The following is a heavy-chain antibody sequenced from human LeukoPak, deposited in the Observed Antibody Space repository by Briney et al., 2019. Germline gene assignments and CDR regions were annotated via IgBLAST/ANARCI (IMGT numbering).Heavy chain of an antibody. V-gene: IGHV4-59*01. CDR3: ARAQGGYAQIDY. D-gene: IGHD5-12*01. Sequence: SETLSLTCTVSGSSISSFYWSWIRQPPGKGLEWIGYIYYSVRTNYNPSPKTRVPMSVDTFKHQISLKLSSVTAAGTAVYYCARAQGGYAQIDYWGQGTLVTVSS. J-gene: IGHJ4*02. CDR1: GSSISSFY. CDR2: IYYSVRT.